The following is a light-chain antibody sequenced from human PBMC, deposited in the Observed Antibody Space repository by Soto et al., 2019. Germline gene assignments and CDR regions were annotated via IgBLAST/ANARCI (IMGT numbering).Light chain of an antibody. CDR2: GDS. J-gene: IGLJ2*01. CDR1: NSNIGAGYD. CDR3: QSYDSSLSVV. Sequence: QSVLTQPPSVSGAPGQTVTISCTGSNSNIGAGYDVHWYHHLPGTAPKLLIYGDSNRPSGVPDRFSGSKSGTSASLAITGLQAEDEAEYYCQSYDSSLSVVFGGGTKLTVL. V-gene: IGLV1-40*01.